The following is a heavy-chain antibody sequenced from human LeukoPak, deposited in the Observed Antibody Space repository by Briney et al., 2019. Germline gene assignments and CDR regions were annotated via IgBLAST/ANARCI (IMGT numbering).Heavy chain of an antibody. CDR2: INPDNGGT. Sequence: ASVKVSCKASGYTFTGYYIHWLRQAPGQRLEWLGWINPDNGGTLYSQKFQGGVTMTRDTSIGAVYMELSRLTPDDTAVYYCARGVATTGAKFFDYWGQGTLVTVSS. V-gene: IGHV1-2*02. D-gene: IGHD6-13*01. CDR3: ARGVATTGAKFFDY. CDR1: GYTFTGYY. J-gene: IGHJ4*02.